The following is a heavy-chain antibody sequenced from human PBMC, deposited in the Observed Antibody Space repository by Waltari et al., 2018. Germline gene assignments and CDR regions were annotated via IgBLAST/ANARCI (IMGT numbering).Heavy chain of an antibody. CDR3: AKDQWLGHDAFDI. Sequence: QVQLQESGPGLVKPSETLSLTCTVSGGSIRSDYWSWMRQPAGKGLEGIGRIYVRGSTNYNPSLNSRLTLSLDTSKNQLSLRLSSVTAEDTAVDYCAKDQWLGHDAFDIWGQGTMVTVSS. J-gene: IGHJ3*02. CDR2: IYVRGST. V-gene: IGHV4-4*07. CDR1: GGSIRSDY. D-gene: IGHD6-19*01.